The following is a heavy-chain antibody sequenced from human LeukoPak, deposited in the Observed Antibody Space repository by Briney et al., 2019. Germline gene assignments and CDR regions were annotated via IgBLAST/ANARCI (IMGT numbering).Heavy chain of an antibody. CDR2: IYHSGST. CDR1: GGSISSGGYS. J-gene: IGHJ5*02. V-gene: IGHV4-30-2*01. CDR3: ARRITMVRGVIYLNWFDP. Sequence: PSETLSLTCAVSGGSISSGGYSWSWIRQPPGKGLEWIGYIYHSGSTYYNPSLKSRVTISVDRFKNQFSLKLSSVTAADTAVYYCARRITMVRGVIYLNWFDPWGQGTLVTVSS. D-gene: IGHD3-10*01.